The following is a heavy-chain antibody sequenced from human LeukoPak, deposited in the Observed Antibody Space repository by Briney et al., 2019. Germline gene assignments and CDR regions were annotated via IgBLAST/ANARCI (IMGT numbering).Heavy chain of an antibody. J-gene: IGHJ4*02. CDR3: ARGGGYCSGGSCYGYYFDY. CDR1: GGTFSSYA. Sequence: SVRVSCKASGGTFSSYAISWVRQAPGQGLEWMGRIIPILGIANYAQKFQGRVTITADKSTSTAYMELSSLRSEDTAVYYCARGGGYCSGGSCYGYYFDYWGQGTLVTVSS. D-gene: IGHD2-15*01. V-gene: IGHV1-69*04. CDR2: IIPILGIA.